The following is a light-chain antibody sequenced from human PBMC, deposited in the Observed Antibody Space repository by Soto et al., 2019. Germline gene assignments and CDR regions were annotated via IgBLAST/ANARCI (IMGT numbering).Light chain of an antibody. CDR1: SSDIGDYNY. CDR3: SSYAGSSNV. Sequence: QSVLTQPPSASGSPGQSVTFSCTGTSSDIGDYNYVSWYQQHPGKAPKLMIYEVNKRPSGVPDRFSGSKSGNTASLTVSGLQAEDEADYYCSSYAGSSNVFGTGTKATVL. CDR2: EVN. V-gene: IGLV2-8*01. J-gene: IGLJ1*01.